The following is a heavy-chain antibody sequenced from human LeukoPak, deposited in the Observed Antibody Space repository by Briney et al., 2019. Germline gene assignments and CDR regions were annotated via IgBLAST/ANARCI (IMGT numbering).Heavy chain of an antibody. CDR3: ATAPGSGYTYGGPFDI. D-gene: IGHD5-18*01. J-gene: IGHJ3*02. CDR1: GFSVSSNY. V-gene: IGHV3-53*01. CDR2: IYSGGST. Sequence: GGSLRLSCAAFGFSVSSNYMSWVRQAPGKGLEWVSVIYSGGSTYYADSVKGRFTISRDNSRNTLYLQMNSLRAEDTAVYYCATAPGSGYTYGGPFDIWGQGTMVTVSS.